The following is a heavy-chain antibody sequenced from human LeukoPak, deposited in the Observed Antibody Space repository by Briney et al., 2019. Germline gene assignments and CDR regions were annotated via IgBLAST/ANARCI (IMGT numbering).Heavy chain of an antibody. V-gene: IGHV1-58*01. Sequence: TSVKVSCKASGFTFTSSAVQWVRQARGQRLEWIGWIVVGSGNTNYAQKFQERVTITRDMSTSTAYMELSSLRSEDTAVYYCAANREVASCQICDNYYYMDVWGKGTTVTVSS. J-gene: IGHJ6*03. D-gene: IGHD2-2*01. CDR3: AANREVASCQICDNYYYMDV. CDR1: GFTFTSSA. CDR2: IVVGSGNT.